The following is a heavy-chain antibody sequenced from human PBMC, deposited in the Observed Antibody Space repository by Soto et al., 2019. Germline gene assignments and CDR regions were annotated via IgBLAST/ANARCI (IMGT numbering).Heavy chain of an antibody. CDR3: ARAMYGSGSYSDY. V-gene: IGHV4-30-4*01. J-gene: IGHJ4*02. D-gene: IGHD3-10*01. Sequence: SETLSLTCTVSGGSISSGDYYWSWIRQPPGKGLEWIGYIYYSGSTYYNPSLKSRVTISVDTSKNQFSLKLSSVTAADTAVYYCARAMYGSGSYSDYWGRGTLVTVSS. CDR1: GGSISSGDYY. CDR2: IYYSGST.